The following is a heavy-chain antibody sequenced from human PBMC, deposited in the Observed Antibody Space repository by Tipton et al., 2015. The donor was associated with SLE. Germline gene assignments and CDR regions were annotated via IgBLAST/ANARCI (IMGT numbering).Heavy chain of an antibody. J-gene: IGHJ3*02. D-gene: IGHD2-21*01. Sequence: AGLVKPSETLSLTCAVYGGSLSGYYWSWIRQPPGKGPEWIGESHQSGSTNYHPSFKSRVTISVDTSKNQFSLRLSSVTAADTAVYYCARPGEAYSWDAFEIWGQGTMVTVSS. CDR2: SHQSGST. CDR1: GGSLSGYY. CDR3: ARPGEAYSWDAFEI. V-gene: IGHV4-34*01.